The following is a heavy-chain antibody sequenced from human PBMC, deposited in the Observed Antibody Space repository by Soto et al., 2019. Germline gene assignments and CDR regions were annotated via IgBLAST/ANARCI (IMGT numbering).Heavy chain of an antibody. CDR1: GGTFSSYA. V-gene: IGHV1-69*12. CDR3: ASAWGPSYYYGMDV. CDR2: LIPIFGTA. D-gene: IGHD3-16*01. J-gene: IGHJ6*02. Sequence: QVQLVQSGAEVKKPGSSVKVSCKASGGTFSSYAISWVRQAPGQGLEWMGGLIPIFGTADYAQKFQGRVAITADASTSTAHMELSSLRSEDTAVYYCASAWGPSYYYGMDVWGQGTTVTVSS.